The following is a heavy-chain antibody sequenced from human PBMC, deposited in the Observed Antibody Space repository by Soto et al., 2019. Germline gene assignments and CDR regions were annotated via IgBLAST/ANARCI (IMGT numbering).Heavy chain of an antibody. CDR2: IYYSGST. Sequence: SETLSLTCTVSGGSISSYYWSWIRQPPGKGLEWIGYIYYSGSTNYNPSLKSRVTISVDTSKNQFSLKLSSVTAADTAVYYCASSGDLKANGAFDIWGQGTMVTVSS. CDR3: ASSGDLKANGAFDI. CDR1: GGSISSYY. J-gene: IGHJ3*02. D-gene: IGHD3-10*01. V-gene: IGHV4-59*08.